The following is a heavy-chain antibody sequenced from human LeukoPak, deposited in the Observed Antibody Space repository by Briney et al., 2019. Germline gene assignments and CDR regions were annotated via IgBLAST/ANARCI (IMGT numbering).Heavy chain of an antibody. CDR1: GGSFSDYY. J-gene: IGHJ4*02. CDR3: ARGSRVLWSGRPFDY. CDR2: INHSGST. V-gene: IGHV4-34*01. Sequence: SETLSLTCAVSGGSFSDYYWNWIRQPPGKGLEWIGEINHSGSTNYNPSIKSRVTISIDTSKNQFSLKLSSVTAADTAVYYCARGSRVLWSGRPFDYWGQGTLVTVSS. D-gene: IGHD3-10*01.